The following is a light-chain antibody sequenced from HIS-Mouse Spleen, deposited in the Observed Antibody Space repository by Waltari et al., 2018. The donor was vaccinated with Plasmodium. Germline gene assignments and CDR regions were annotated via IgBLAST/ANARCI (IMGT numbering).Light chain of an antibody. CDR3: QQRSNWPSLT. Sequence: AIRMTQSPSSLSASTGDRVTIPCRASPGISSYLAWYQQKPGKAPKLLIYAASTLQSGVPSRFSGSGSGTDFTLTISCLEPEDFAVYYCQQRSNWPSLTFGGGTKVEIK. CDR2: AAS. J-gene: IGKJ4*01. CDR1: PGISSY. V-gene: IGKV1-8*01.